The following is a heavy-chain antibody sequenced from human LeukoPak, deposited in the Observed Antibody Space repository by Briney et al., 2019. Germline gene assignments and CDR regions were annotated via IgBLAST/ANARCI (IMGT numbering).Heavy chain of an antibody. CDR3: ARRYNWNDRWD. J-gene: IGHJ4*02. V-gene: IGHV4-39*07. CDR2: IYYSGST. Sequence: SETLSLTCTVSGGSISSTNYYWGWIRQPPGKGLEWIGSIYYSGSTYYNPSLKSRLTISLDTSKNQFSLRPSSVTAADTAFYYCARRYNWNDRWDWGQRTLVTVSP. CDR1: GGSISSTNYY. D-gene: IGHD1-1*01.